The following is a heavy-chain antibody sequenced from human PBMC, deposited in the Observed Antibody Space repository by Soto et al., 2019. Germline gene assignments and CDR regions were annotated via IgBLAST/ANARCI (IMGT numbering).Heavy chain of an antibody. Sequence: PGGSLRLSCAASGFTFSSYGMHWVRQAPRTGLEWVAVIGYDGSNKYNAASVKGRFTISRDNSKNTLYLQMNSLRAEDTAVYYCAREGKGYFDDWGQGTLVTVSS. CDR2: IGYDGSNK. CDR1: GFTFSSYG. J-gene: IGHJ4*02. CDR3: AREGKGYFDD. V-gene: IGHV3-33*01.